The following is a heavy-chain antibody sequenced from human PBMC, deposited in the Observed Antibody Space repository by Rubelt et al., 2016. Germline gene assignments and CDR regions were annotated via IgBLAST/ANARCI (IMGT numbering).Heavy chain of an antibody. J-gene: IGHJ3*02. V-gene: IGHV1-69*01. CDR2: IIPIFGTA. CDR1: GGTFSSYA. Sequence: QLVQSGAEVKKPGSSVKVSCKASGGTFSSYAISWVRQAPGQGLEWMGGIIPIFGTANYAQKFQGRVTITADESTSTVYMELSSLRSEDTAVYYCARDPLEGWGGDVPDPLYACDIWGQGTMVTVSS. CDR3: ARDPLEGWGGDVPDPLYACDI. D-gene: IGHD2-21*02.